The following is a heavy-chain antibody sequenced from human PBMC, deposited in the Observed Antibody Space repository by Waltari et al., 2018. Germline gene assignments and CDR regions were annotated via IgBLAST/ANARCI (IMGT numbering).Heavy chain of an antibody. CDR2: IYITGRT. Sequence: QLQLQESGPGLVKPSETLSLTCTVSGASISNDRYYWGWIRQPPGKGLEWFGSIYITGRTYYNPSLKSRVTVSQDTPRNQFSLKLSSVTAADTALYYCARASRIMITFGGVIAFDPWGQGTLVTVSS. CDR1: GASISNDRYY. V-gene: IGHV4-39*01. D-gene: IGHD3-16*02. CDR3: ARASRIMITFGGVIAFDP. J-gene: IGHJ5*02.